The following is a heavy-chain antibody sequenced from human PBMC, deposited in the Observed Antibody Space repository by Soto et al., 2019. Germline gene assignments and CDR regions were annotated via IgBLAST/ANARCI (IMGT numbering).Heavy chain of an antibody. CDR2: ISHDGSHE. CDR3: ARNTDHRLVRGWLDP. D-gene: IGHD3-10*01. Sequence: LRLSCAASGLTFSTSAMHWVRQAPGKGLEWVAMISHDGSHEYYGDSVKGRFSVSRDNSHNILHLQMNSLRIEDTAVYFCARNTDHRLVRGWLDPWGQGTLVTVSS. J-gene: IGHJ5*02. V-gene: IGHV3-30-3*01. CDR1: GLTFSTSA.